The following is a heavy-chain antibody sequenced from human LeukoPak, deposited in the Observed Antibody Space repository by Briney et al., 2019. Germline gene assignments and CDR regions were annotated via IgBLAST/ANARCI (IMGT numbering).Heavy chain of an antibody. V-gene: IGHV3-74*01. Sequence: GGSLRLSCAASGFTFDRYWMHWVRQAPGKGLMWVSHINSEGISTSYADSVRGRFTISRDNAKNTLYLQMNSLRAEDTAVYYCARGDPAYSSSWHDYWGQGTLVTVSS. CDR2: INSEGIST. CDR3: ARGDPAYSSSWHDY. J-gene: IGHJ4*02. CDR1: GFTFDRYW. D-gene: IGHD6-13*01.